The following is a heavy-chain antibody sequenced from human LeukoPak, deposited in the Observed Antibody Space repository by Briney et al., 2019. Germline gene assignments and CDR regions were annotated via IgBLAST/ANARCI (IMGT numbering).Heavy chain of an antibody. CDR1: GGSFSGYY. J-gene: IGHJ2*01. CDR3: ARVPSRYFDL. Sequence: SGTLSLTCAVYGGSFSGYYWNWIRQPPGKGLEWIGEINHSGSTNYNPSLKSRVTISVDTSKNQFSLKLSSVTAADTAVYYCARVPSRYFDLWGRGTLVTVSS. CDR2: INHSGST. V-gene: IGHV4-34*01.